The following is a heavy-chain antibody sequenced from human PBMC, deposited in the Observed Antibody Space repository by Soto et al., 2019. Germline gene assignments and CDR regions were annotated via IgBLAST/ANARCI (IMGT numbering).Heavy chain of an antibody. CDR3: ARGHDRGRQKTPSDY. J-gene: IGHJ4*02. CDR2: INHSGST. CDR1: GGSFSGYY. D-gene: IGHD3-16*01. V-gene: IGHV4-34*01. Sequence: PSETLSLTCAVYGGSFSGYYWSWIRQPPGKGLEWIGEINHSGSTNYNPSLKSRVTISVGTSKNQFSLKLSSVTAADTAVYYCARGHDRGRQKTPSDYWGQGTLVPVSS.